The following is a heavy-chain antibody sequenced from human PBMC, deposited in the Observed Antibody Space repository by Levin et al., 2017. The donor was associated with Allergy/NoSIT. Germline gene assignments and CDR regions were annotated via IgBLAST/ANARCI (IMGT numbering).Heavy chain of an antibody. Sequence: SETLSLTCAVYGGSFSGYYWSWIRQPPGKGLEWIGEINHSGSTNYNPSLKSRVTISVDTSKNQFSLKLSSVTAADTAVYYCARPGYSMVRGKGYYYYYMDVWGKGTTVTVSS. CDR3: ARPGYSMVRGKGYYYYYMDV. J-gene: IGHJ6*03. V-gene: IGHV4-34*01. D-gene: IGHD3-10*01. CDR1: GGSFSGYY. CDR2: INHSGST.